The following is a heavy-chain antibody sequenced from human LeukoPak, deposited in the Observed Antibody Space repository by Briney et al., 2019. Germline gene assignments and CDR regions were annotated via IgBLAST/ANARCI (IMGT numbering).Heavy chain of an antibody. V-gene: IGHV5-51*01. D-gene: IGHD2-15*01. J-gene: IGHJ1*01. CDR2: IYPGDSDT. CDR3: ARGCSGGSCYRPEYFQH. Sequence: GESLKISCKGSGYSFTSYWIGWVRQMPGKGLEWMGIIYPGDSDTRYSPSFQGQVTISADKPISTAYLQWSSLKASDTAMYYCARGCSGGSCYRPEYFQHWGQGTLVTVSS. CDR1: GYSFTSYW.